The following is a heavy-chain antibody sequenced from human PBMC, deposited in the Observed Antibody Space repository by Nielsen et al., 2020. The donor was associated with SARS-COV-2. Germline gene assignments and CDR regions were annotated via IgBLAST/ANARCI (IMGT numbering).Heavy chain of an antibody. J-gene: IGHJ4*02. CDR3: ASLTVTNPLFDY. D-gene: IGHD4-17*01. Sequence: GGSLRLSCAASGFTFSSYSMNWVRQAPGKGLEWVSSISSSSSYIYYADSVKGRFTISRDNAKNSLYLQMNSLRAEDTAVYYCASLTVTNPLFDYWGQGTLVTVSS. CDR1: GFTFSSYS. CDR2: ISSSSSYI. V-gene: IGHV3-21*01.